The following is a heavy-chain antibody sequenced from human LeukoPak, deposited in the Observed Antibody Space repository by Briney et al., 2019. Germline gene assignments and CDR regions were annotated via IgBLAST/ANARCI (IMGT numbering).Heavy chain of an antibody. CDR3: AKNPYEYYFDY. V-gene: IGHV1-2*02. CDR1: GYTLTVYY. Sequence: ASVTVSCTASGYTLTVYYMHWLRQAPGQGHEWMGWINPNSGDTDYAQKFQGRVTMTRDTSISTAYMELSRLTSDDTAVYYCAKNPYEYYFDYWGQGTLVTVSS. J-gene: IGHJ4*02. CDR2: INPNSGDT. D-gene: IGHD5-12*01.